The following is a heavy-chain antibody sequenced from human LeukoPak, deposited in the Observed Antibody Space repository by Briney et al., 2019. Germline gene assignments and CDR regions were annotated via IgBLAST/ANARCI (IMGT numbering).Heavy chain of an antibody. CDR1: GFTFRDYD. J-gene: IGHJ4*02. CDR2: IGTAGDT. Sequence: LSGGSLRLSCAASGFTFRDYDMHWVRQATGKGLGWVSAIGTAGDTYYTGSVKGRFTISRENAKNSLYLQMNSLRAGDTAVYYCARVAKERVGGVYYFDYWGQGTLVTVSS. V-gene: IGHV3-13*01. D-gene: IGHD1-1*01. CDR3: ARVAKERVGGVYYFDY.